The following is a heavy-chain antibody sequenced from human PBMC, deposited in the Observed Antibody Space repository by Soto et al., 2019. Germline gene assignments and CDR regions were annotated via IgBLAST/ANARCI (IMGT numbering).Heavy chain of an antibody. Sequence: ASVKVSCKASGYTFTSYGISWVRQAPGQGLECMGWISPRTGSANFAQRFKGRVSITRDTSITTAYMELRRLKSDDTAVYYCARGPYYGPAYGTDVWGPGTTVTVSS. D-gene: IGHD3-10*01. J-gene: IGHJ6*02. CDR2: ISPRTGSA. CDR1: GYTFTSYG. V-gene: IGHV1-2*02. CDR3: ARGPYYGPAYGTDV.